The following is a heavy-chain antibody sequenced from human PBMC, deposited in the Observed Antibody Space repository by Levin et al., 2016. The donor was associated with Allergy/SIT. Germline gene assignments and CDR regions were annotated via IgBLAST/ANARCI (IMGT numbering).Heavy chain of an antibody. D-gene: IGHD3/OR15-3a*01. CDR3: ASLPADWYVFDY. J-gene: IGHJ4*02. Sequence: WIRQPPGKGLEWVANIKQDGSEKYYVDSVKGRFTISRDNAKNSLYLQMNSLRAEDTAVYYCASLPADWYVFDYWGQGTLVTVSS. CDR2: IKQDGSEK. V-gene: IGHV3-7*03.